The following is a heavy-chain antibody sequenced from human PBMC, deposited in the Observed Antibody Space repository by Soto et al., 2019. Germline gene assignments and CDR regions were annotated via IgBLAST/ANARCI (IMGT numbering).Heavy chain of an antibody. CDR1: GFTFSSYA. CDR3: AREVMTTVNYFDS. Sequence: QVQLVESGGGVVQPGRSLRLSCAASGFTFSSYAMHWVRQAPGKGLEWVAVISYDGSNKYYADSVKGRFTISRDNSKNTLYLQMNSLRAEDTAVYYCAREVMTTVNYFDSWGQGTLVTVSA. D-gene: IGHD4-17*01. CDR2: ISYDGSNK. J-gene: IGHJ4*02. V-gene: IGHV3-30-3*01.